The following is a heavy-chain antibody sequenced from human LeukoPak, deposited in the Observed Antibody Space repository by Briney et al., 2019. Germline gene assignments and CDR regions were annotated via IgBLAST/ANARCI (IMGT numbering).Heavy chain of an antibody. CDR2: MYYTGIT. J-gene: IGHJ5*02. V-gene: IGHV4-39*07. D-gene: IGHD5-12*01. CDR3: ARSVSAYAGRGWFDP. CDR1: GGSIRSLGYS. Sequence: PSETLSLTCSVSGGSIRSLGYSWGWIRQPPGKGLEWIASMYYTGITYYNPSLKSRVTMSVDTSKNQFSLNLTSVTAADTAVFYCARSVSAYAGRGWFDPWSQGTLVTVSS.